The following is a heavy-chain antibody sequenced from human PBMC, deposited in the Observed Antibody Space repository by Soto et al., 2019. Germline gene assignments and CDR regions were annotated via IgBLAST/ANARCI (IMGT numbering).Heavy chain of an antibody. D-gene: IGHD1-7*01. J-gene: IGHJ4*02. Sequence: QVQLVQSGAEVKKPGSAVEVSYKASGGTFSSYAISWVRQAPGQGLEWMGGIIPIFGTANYAQKFQGRVTITADKSTSTAYMELSSLRSEDTAVYYCAKESDNWNYVFDYWGQGTLVTVSS. V-gene: IGHV1-69*06. CDR2: IIPIFGTA. CDR1: GGTFSSYA. CDR3: AKESDNWNYVFDY.